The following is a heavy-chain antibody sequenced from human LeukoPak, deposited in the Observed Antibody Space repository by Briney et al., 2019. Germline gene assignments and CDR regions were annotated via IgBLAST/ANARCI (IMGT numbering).Heavy chain of an antibody. Sequence: PGGSLRLSCAASGFTFSNYEMNWVRQAPGKGLEWVSYISSSGYTIYYADSVKGRFTISRDNAKNSLYLQMNSLRAEDTAVYYCARDIAPIXYWGQGILVTVS. CDR1: GFTFSNYE. J-gene: IGHJ4*02. CDR2: ISSSGYTI. D-gene: IGHD2-15*01. CDR3: ARDIAPIXY. V-gene: IGHV3-48*03.